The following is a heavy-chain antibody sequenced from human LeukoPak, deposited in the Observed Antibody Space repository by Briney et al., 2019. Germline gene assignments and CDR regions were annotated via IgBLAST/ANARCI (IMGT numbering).Heavy chain of an antibody. D-gene: IGHD2-2*02. CDR2: IWYDASNK. J-gene: IGHJ3*02. CDR3: ARGGEYCSSTTCYKPHDAFDI. CDR1: GFTFSSYG. Sequence: SGGSLRLSCAASGFTFSSYGTHWVRQAPGKGLEWVASIWYDASNKYHADSVKGRFTISRDNSKNTLYLQMNSLRAEDTAVYYCARGGEYCSSTTCYKPHDAFDIWGQGTMVTVSS. V-gene: IGHV3-33*01.